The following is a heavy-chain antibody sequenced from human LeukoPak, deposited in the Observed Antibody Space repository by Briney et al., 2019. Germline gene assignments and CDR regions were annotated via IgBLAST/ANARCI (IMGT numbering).Heavy chain of an antibody. CDR2: ISGTGGST. V-gene: IGHV3-23*01. J-gene: IGHJ4*02. CDR3: AKGSRGSYYGSYYDY. CDR1: GFTFSSYA. D-gene: IGHD1-26*01. Sequence: HPGGSLRLSCAASGFTFSSYAMSWVRQAPGKGLEWVSAISGTGGSTYYADSVKGRFTISRDNSKNTLYLQMNSLRADDTAVYYCAKGSRGSYYGSYYDYWGQGTLVAVSS.